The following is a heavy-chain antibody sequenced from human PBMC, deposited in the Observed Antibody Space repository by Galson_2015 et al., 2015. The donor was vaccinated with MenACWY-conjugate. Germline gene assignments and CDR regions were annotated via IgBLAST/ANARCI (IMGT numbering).Heavy chain of an antibody. V-gene: IGHV1-46*01. J-gene: IGHJ4*02. D-gene: IGHD2-15*01. CDR1: GYTFTSYY. CDR3: AREEVQAIKDIVVVVAAH. Sequence: SVKVSCKASGYTFTSYYMHWVRQAPGQGLEWMGIINPSGGSTSYAQKFQGRVTMTRDTSTSTVYMELSSLRSEDTAVYYCAREEVQAIKDIVVVVAAHWGQGTLVTVPS. CDR2: INPSGGST.